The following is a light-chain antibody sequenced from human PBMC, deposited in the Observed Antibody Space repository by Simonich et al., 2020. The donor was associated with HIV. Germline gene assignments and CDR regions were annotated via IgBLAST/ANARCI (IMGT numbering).Light chain of an antibody. Sequence: QSALTQPASVSGSPGQSIPISCTGTSSDVDGYNYVSWYQQHPGKAPKLMIYDVSVRPSGVSNRFSGSKSGNTASLTISGLQAEDEADYYCSSYTSSSTWVFGGGTKLTVL. CDR1: SSDVDGYNY. CDR3: SSYTSSSTWV. J-gene: IGLJ3*02. CDR2: DVS. V-gene: IGLV2-14*03.